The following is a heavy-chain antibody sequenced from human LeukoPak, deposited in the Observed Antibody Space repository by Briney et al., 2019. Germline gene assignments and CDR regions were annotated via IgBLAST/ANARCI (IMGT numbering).Heavy chain of an antibody. Sequence: GGSLRLSCAASGFTFSSYGMPWVRQAPGKGLEWVAVIWYDGSNKYYADSVKGRFTISRDNSKNTLYLQMNSLRAEDTAVYYCARGPFPQTGMDVWGQGTTVTVSS. CDR2: IWYDGSNK. CDR3: ARGPFPQTGMDV. D-gene: IGHD2/OR15-2a*01. CDR1: GFTFSSYG. V-gene: IGHV3-33*01. J-gene: IGHJ6*02.